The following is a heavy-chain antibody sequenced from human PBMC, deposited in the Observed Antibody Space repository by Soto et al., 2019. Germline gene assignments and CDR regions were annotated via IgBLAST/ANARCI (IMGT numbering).Heavy chain of an antibody. CDR3: ARQVTTVITPWFDP. Sequence: SETLSLTCTVSGGSVSSSSYYWGWIRQPPGLGLEWIGSIYSSGNTYYNSSLKSRVNVSVDASTNQFSLKLRSVTAADTAVYYGARQVTTVITPWFDPWGQGTLVTVSS. J-gene: IGHJ5*02. CDR1: GGSVSSSSYY. V-gene: IGHV4-39*01. CDR2: IYSSGNT. D-gene: IGHD4-17*01.